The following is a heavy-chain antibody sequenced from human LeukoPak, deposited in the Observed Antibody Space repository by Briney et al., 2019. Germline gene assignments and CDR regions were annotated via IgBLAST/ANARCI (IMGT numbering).Heavy chain of an antibody. CDR3: AKGASPFDY. Sequence: GGSLRLSCAASGFPFSSYTVSWVRQAPGKGLHWVSTIIGGDATTYYADSVKGRFTISRDISKNTLYLQMNSLRAEDTAIYYCAKGASPFDYLGQGTLVTVSS. J-gene: IGHJ4*02. V-gene: IGHV3-23*01. CDR1: GFPFSSYT. CDR2: IIGGDATT.